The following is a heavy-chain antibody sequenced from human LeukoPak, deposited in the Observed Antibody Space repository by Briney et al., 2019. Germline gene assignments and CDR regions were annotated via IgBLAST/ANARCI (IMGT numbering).Heavy chain of an antibody. D-gene: IGHD2-15*01. CDR3: AKAWSVVVAFSTFDY. CDR1: GFTFSSYG. V-gene: IGHV3-30*18. J-gene: IGHJ4*02. Sequence: GGSLRLSCAASGFTFSSYGMHWVRQTPGKGLEWVAVISYDGSNKYYADFVKGRFTISRDNSKNTLYLQMNSLRAEDTAVYYCAKAWSVVVAFSTFDYWGQGTLVTVSS. CDR2: ISYDGSNK.